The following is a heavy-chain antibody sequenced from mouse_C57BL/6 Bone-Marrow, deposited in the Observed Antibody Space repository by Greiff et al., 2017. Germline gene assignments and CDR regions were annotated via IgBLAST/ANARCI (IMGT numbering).Heavy chain of an antibody. Sequence: QVQLQQPGAELVKPGASVKLSCKASGYTFTSYWMHWVKQRPGQGLEWIGMIHPNSGSTNYNEKFKGKATLTADKSSSTAYMELRSLTSEDSAVYFCARDDYDDYWGQGTTLTVAS. CDR1: GYTFTSYW. CDR3: ARDDYDDY. CDR2: IHPNSGST. D-gene: IGHD2-4*01. J-gene: IGHJ2*01. V-gene: IGHV1-64*01.